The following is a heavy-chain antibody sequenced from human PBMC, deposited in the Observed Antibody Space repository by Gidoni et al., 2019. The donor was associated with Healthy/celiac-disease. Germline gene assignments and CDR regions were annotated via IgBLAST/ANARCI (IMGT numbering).Heavy chain of an antibody. D-gene: IGHD3-22*01. Sequence: QLQLQESGPGLVKPSETLSLTCTVSGGSLSSSSYYWGWIRQPPGKGLEWLGSINYSGSTYYNPSLKSRITISVDTSKNQFSLKLSSVTAADTAVYYCASPNDDSSGYYPGHWGQGTLVTVSS. V-gene: IGHV4-39*07. CDR3: ASPNDDSSGYYPGH. J-gene: IGHJ4*02. CDR2: INYSGST. CDR1: GGSLSSSSYY.